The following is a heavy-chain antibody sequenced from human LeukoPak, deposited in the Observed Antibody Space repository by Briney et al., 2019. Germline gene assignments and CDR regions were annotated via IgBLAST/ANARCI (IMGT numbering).Heavy chain of an antibody. V-gene: IGHV4-38-2*01. J-gene: IGHJ4*02. CDR3: ARCSGGSCYHDY. D-gene: IGHD2-15*01. CDR2: IYHSGST. CDR1: GYSISSGYY. Sequence: PSETLSLTCAVSGYSISSGYYWGWIRQPPGKGLEWIGSIYHSGSTYYNPSLKSRVTISVDTSKNQFSLKLSSATAADTAVYYCARCSGGSCYHDYWGQGTLVTVSS.